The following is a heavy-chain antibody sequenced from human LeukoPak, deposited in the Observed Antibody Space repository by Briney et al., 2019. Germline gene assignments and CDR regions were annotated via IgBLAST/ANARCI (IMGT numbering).Heavy chain of an antibody. CDR2: FDPEDGET. J-gene: IGHJ4*02. Sequence: ASVKVSCKASGYTFTSYYMHWVRQAPGQGLEWMGGFDPEDGETIYAQKFQGRVTMTEDTSTDTAYMELSSLRSEDTAVYYCADYGGNFDYWGQGTLVTVSS. CDR3: ADYGGNFDY. V-gene: IGHV1-24*01. D-gene: IGHD4-23*01. CDR1: GYTFTSYY.